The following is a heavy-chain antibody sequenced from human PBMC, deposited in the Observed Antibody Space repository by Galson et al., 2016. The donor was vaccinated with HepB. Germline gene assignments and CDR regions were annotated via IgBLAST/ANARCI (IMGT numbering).Heavy chain of an antibody. CDR2: IYSGGTT. Sequence: SLRLSCAASGFTFGDYAMSWFRQAPGLGLEWVSLIYSGGTTFYADSVKGRFTISSDNSKNALYLQMNSLSAEDTAVYYCARDWRGSGSYNPYYYYGMDLWAKGPRSPSP. D-gene: IGHD3-10*01. CDR1: GFTFGDYA. J-gene: IGHJ6*02. V-gene: IGHV3-53*01. CDR3: ARDWRGSGSYNPYYYYGMDL.